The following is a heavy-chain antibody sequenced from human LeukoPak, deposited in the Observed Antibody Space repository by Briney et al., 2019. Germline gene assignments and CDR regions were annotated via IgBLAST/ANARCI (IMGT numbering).Heavy chain of an antibody. CDR2: MKQDGSEK. V-gene: IGHV3-7*01. D-gene: IGHD3-22*01. J-gene: IGHJ4*02. CDR3: ARGSGYYLGHFDY. Sequence: PGGSLRLSCAASGFTFSTYWMSWVRQAPGEGLEWVANMKQDGSEKYYVDSVKGRFTVSGDNAKNSLYLQMNSLRAEDTAVYYCARGSGYYLGHFDYWGQGTLVTVSS. CDR1: GFTFSTYW.